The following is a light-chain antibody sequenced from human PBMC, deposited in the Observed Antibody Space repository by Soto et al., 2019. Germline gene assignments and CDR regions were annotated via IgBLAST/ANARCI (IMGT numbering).Light chain of an antibody. J-gene: IGKJ4*01. CDR1: PSLLDSDDGNTY. CDR3: MQRIEFPLT. CDR2: TVS. Sequence: VMSQSPLSLTVTPGEAASISCRSSPSLLDSDDGNTYLDWYLQKPGQSPQLLIYTVSYRASGVPDRFSGSGSGTDFTLKISRVEAEDVGVYYCMQRIEFPLTFGGGTKVDIK. V-gene: IGKV2-40*01.